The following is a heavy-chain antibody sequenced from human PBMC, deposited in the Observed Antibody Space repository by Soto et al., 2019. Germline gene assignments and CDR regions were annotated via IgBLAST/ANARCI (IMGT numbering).Heavy chain of an antibody. D-gene: IGHD3-22*01. J-gene: IGHJ4*02. CDR2: IYYSGST. Sequence: PSETLSLTCTVSGGSLSSYYWSWIRQPPGKGLEWIGYIYYSGSTNYNPSLKSRVTISVDTSKNQFSLKLTSVTAADTAVYFCTRGGFYYYDSSGYYDYWGQGALVTVSS. V-gene: IGHV4-59*01. CDR1: GGSLSSYY. CDR3: TRGGFYYYDSSGYYDY.